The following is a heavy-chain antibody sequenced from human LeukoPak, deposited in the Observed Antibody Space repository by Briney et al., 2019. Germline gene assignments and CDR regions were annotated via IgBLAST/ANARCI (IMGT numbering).Heavy chain of an antibody. CDR1: GYTFTSYD. V-gene: IGHV1-8*01. D-gene: IGHD2-15*01. Sequence: GASVKVSCKASGYTFTSYDINWVRQATGQGLEWMGWMNPNSGNTGYAQKFQGRVTMTRNTSISTVYMELSSLRSEDTAVYYCARDQGYCSGGSCYSYYYYGMDVWGQGTTVTVSS. J-gene: IGHJ6*02. CDR2: MNPNSGNT. CDR3: ARDQGYCSGGSCYSYYYYGMDV.